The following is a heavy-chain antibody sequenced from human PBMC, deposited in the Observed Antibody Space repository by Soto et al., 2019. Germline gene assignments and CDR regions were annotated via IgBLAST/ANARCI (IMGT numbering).Heavy chain of an antibody. CDR2: ISSSSSYI. Sequence: GGSLRLSCAASGFTFSSYSMNWVRQAPGKGLEWVSSISSSSSYIYYADSVKGRFTISRDNAKNSLYLQMNSLRAEDTAVYYCETGGIAVAGFDYWGQGTLVTVSS. D-gene: IGHD6-19*01. J-gene: IGHJ4*02. CDR3: ETGGIAVAGFDY. CDR1: GFTFSSYS. V-gene: IGHV3-21*01.